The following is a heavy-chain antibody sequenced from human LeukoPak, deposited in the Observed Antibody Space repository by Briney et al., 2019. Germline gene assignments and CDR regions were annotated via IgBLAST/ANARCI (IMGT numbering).Heavy chain of an antibody. D-gene: IGHD6-13*01. Sequence: TLSLTCTVSGGSISSGGYYWSRIRQHPGKGLEWIGYIYYSGGTYYNPSLKSRLTISVDTSKNQFSLELSSVTAADTAVYYCARGSTGYSSSWSYYYYYMDVWGKGTTVTVSS. CDR3: ARGSTGYSSSWSYYYYYMDV. J-gene: IGHJ6*03. V-gene: IGHV4-31*03. CDR1: GGSISSGGYY. CDR2: IYYSGGT.